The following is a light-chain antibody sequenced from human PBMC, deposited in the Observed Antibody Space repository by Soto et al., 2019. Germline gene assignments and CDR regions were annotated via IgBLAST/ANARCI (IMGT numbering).Light chain of an antibody. Sequence: QLVLTQSPSASASLGASVKLTCTLSSWHSSYAIAWHQQQPEKGPRYLMKVNSDGSHSKGDGIPDRFSGSSSGAERYLTISSLQSEDEADYYCQTWGTGPWVFGGGTKVTVL. CDR2: VNSDGSH. V-gene: IGLV4-69*01. CDR3: QTWGTGPWV. J-gene: IGLJ3*02. CDR1: SWHSSYA.